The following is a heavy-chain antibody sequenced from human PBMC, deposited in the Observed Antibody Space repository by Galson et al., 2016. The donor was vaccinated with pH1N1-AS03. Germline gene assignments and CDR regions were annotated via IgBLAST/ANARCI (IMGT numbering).Heavy chain of an antibody. J-gene: IGHJ3*02. V-gene: IGHV3-74*01. CDR1: GGSISNYY. Sequence: ETLSLTCSVSGGSISNYYWSWIRQSPGKGLVWVSRINSDGSDTTYADSVKGRFTISRDNVKNALYLQMHSLRAEDTAVYYCARHVTGRGGFDIWGQGTMVTVSS. CDR3: ARHVTGRGGFDI. CDR2: INSDGSDT. D-gene: IGHD2-21*02.